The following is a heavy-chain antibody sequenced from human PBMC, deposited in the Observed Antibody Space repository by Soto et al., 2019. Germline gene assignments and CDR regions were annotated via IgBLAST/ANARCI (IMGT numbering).Heavy chain of an antibody. V-gene: IGHV3-23*01. D-gene: IGHD2-2*01. CDR1: GFTFSNYA. CDR3: AKRKYCPSTTCFDY. J-gene: IGHJ4*02. CDR2: ISGSGGST. Sequence: GGSLRLSCAASGFTFSNYAMSWVRQAPGKGLEWVSSISGSGGSTHYADSVKGRFTISRDNSENTLYLQMNSLRAEDTAVYYCAKRKYCPSTTCFDYWGQGTQVTDSS.